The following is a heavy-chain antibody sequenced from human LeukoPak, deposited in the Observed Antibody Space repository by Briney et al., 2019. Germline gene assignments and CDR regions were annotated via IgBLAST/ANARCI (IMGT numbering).Heavy chain of an antibody. CDR2: INHSGTT. V-gene: IGHV4-34*01. CDR3: AREGSYSGSGSPPLDY. J-gene: IGHJ4*02. Sequence: EWIGEINHSGTTNYNPSLKSRLTMSVDSSKNQFSLKLTSATAVDTAVYYCAREGSYSGSGSPPLDYWGQGTLVTVSS. D-gene: IGHD3-10*01.